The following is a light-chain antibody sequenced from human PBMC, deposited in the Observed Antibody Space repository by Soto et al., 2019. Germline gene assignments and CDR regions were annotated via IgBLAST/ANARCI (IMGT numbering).Light chain of an antibody. V-gene: IGLV2-14*01. J-gene: IGLJ1*01. CDR3: SSYTRRSXDYD. Sequence: QSLLTQPASVSGSTLQSITISCTGTSSDVWGYNYLSWYLQHPGKAPKLMIYEVSNRPSGLSNRFSGSKSVNTASLTISGLQAGDEVDYYGSSYTRRSXDYDFGRGTK. CDR2: EVS. CDR1: SSDVWGYNY.